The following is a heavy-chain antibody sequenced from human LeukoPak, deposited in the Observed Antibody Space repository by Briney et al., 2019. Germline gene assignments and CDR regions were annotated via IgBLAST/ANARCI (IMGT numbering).Heavy chain of an antibody. CDR2: IYHSGST. V-gene: IGHV4-38-2*02. CDR1: GYSISSGYY. Sequence: SETLSLTCTVSGYSISSGYYWGWIRQPPGKGLEWTGSIYHSGSTYYNPSLKSRVTISVDTSKNQFSLKLSSVTAADTAVYYCARSPRHSSGWYSYYYYYMDVWGKGTTVTVSS. J-gene: IGHJ6*03. CDR3: ARSPRHSSGWYSYYYYYMDV. D-gene: IGHD6-19*01.